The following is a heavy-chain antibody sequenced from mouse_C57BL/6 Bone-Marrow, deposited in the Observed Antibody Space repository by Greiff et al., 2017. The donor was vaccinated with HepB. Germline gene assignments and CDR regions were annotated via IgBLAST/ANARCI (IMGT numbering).Heavy chain of an antibody. D-gene: IGHD1-1*01. J-gene: IGHJ4*01. Sequence: ESGPGLVKPSQSLSLTCSVTGYSITSGYYWNWIRQFPGNKLEWMGYISYDGSNNYNPSLKNRISITRDTSKYQFFLKLNSVTTEDTATYYCAITTVVATDYWGQGTSVTVSS. V-gene: IGHV3-6*01. CDR1: GYSITSGYY. CDR3: AITTVVATDY. CDR2: ISYDGSN.